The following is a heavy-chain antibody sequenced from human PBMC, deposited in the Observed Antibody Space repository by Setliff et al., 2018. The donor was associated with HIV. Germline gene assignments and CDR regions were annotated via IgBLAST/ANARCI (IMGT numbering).Heavy chain of an antibody. CDR3: ARASGAYSNSFYFDY. CDR1: GFSLSIRGMC. D-gene: IGHD6-6*01. J-gene: IGHJ4*03. CDR2: IDWDDDK. Sequence: SGPTLVNPTQTLTLTCTFSGFSLSIRGMCVSWIRQPPGKALEWLARIDWDDDKYYSTSLKTRLTISKDTSKNQVVLTMTNMGPVDTATYYCARASGAYSNSFYFDYWVPETLLVTVSS. V-gene: IGHV2-70*11.